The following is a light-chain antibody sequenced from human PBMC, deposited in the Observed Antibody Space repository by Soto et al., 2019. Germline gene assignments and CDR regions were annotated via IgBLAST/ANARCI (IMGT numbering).Light chain of an antibody. V-gene: IGKV3-11*01. CDR2: DAS. CDR1: QSVSSY. CDR3: QQRSNWPHT. J-gene: IGKJ2*01. Sequence: EIVSTQSPATLSLSPGERATLSCRASQSVSSYLAWYQQKPGQAPRLLIYDASKRATGIPARFSGSGSGTDFTIIISSIEPEDSAVYYCQQRSNWPHTFGQGTKLEIK.